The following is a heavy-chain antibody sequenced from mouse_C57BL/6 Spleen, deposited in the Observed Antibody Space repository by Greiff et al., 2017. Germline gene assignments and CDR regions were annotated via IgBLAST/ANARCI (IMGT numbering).Heavy chain of an antibody. J-gene: IGHJ3*01. D-gene: IGHD1-1*01. V-gene: IGHV1-26*01. CDR3: ARRHYGSSHTWFAY. Sequence: EVQLQQSGPELVKPGASVKISCKASGYTFTDYYMNWVKQSHGKSLEWIGDINPNNGGTSYNQKFKGKATLTVDKSSSTAYMELRSLTSEDSAVYYCARRHYGSSHTWFAYWGQGTLVTVSA. CDR2: INPNNGGT. CDR1: GYTFTDYY.